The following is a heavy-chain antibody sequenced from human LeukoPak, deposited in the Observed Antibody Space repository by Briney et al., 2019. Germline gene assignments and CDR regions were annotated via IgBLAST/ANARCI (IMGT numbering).Heavy chain of an antibody. D-gene: IGHD2-15*01. V-gene: IGHV1-8*01. CDR1: GYTFTSYD. Sequence: ASVKVSCKASGYTFTSYDINWVRQATGQGLEWMGWMNPNSGNTGYAQKFQGRVTMTRNTSISTAYMELSSLRSEDTAVCYCARPDCSGGSCQGSYYYYYGMDVWGQGTTVTVSS. J-gene: IGHJ6*02. CDR2: MNPNSGNT. CDR3: ARPDCSGGSCQGSYYYYYGMDV.